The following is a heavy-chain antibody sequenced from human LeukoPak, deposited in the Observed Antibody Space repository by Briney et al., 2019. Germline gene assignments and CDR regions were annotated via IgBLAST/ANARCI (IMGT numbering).Heavy chain of an antibody. D-gene: IGHD6-6*01. V-gene: IGHV3-30*07. CDR3: ARIGYSSSSLDY. Sequence: GGSLRLSCAASGFTFSSYAMHWVRQAPGKGLEWVAVMSYDGSNKYYADSVKGRFAISRDNSKNTLYLQMISLRAEDTAVYYCARIGYSSSSLDYWGQGTLVTVSS. J-gene: IGHJ4*02. CDR2: MSYDGSNK. CDR1: GFTFSSYA.